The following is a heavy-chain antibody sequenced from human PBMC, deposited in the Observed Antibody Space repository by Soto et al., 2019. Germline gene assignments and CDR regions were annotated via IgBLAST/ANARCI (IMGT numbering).Heavy chain of an antibody. J-gene: IGHJ5*02. Sequence: ASVKVSCKASGYIFTDYYMHWVRQAPGQELGWMGRINPNSGGTNYAQKFQGRVTMTRDTSISTAYTELSSLRSEDTAVYYCARRLERSPLWFDPWCQGTLGAVAS. CDR2: INPNSGGT. CDR3: ARRLERSPLWFDP. D-gene: IGHD1-1*01. CDR1: GYIFTDYY. V-gene: IGHV1-2*06.